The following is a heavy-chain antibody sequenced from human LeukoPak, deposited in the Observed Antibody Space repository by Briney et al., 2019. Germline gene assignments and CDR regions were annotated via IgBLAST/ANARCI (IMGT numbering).Heavy chain of an antibody. Sequence: SETLSLTCAVYGGSFSGYYWSWIRQPPGKGLEWIGEINHSGSTNYNPSLKSRVTISVDTSKNQFSLKLSSVTAADTAVYYCARDSDRGSYFGFYNQGVRFDYWGQGTLVTVSS. V-gene: IGHV4-34*01. D-gene: IGHD1-26*01. CDR1: GGSFSGYY. CDR2: INHSGST. CDR3: ARDSDRGSYFGFYNQGVRFDY. J-gene: IGHJ4*02.